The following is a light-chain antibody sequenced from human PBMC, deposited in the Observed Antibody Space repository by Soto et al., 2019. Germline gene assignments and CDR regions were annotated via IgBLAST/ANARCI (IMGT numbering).Light chain of an antibody. J-gene: IGKJ4*01. V-gene: IGKV3-11*01. CDR1: QSISSY. Sequence: EIVLTQSPATLSLSPGERATLSCRASQSISSYLAWYQQKPGQAPRLLFYDASKRATDIPARFSGSGSGTDFILTISSLEPEDSAVYYCQQRSAWPITVGGGTKVEIK. CDR2: DAS. CDR3: QQRSAWPIT.